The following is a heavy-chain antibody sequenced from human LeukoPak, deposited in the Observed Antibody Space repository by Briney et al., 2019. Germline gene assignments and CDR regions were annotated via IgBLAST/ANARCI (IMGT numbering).Heavy chain of an antibody. CDR1: GFTFSSYK. V-gene: IGHV3-48*03. CDR3: ARGEPRRKVQGARGIAAADTGGY. Sequence: PGGSLRLSCAVSGFTFSSYKMHWVRQAPGKGLEWVSYISSSGNTIYYADCVKGRFTISRDNAKNSLFLQMNSLRAEDTAVYYCARGEPRRKVQGARGIAAADTGGYWGQGTLVTVSS. J-gene: IGHJ4*02. CDR2: ISSSGNTI. D-gene: IGHD6-13*01.